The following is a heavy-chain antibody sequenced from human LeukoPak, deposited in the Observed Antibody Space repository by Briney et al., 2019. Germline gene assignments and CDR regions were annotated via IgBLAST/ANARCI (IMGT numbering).Heavy chain of an antibody. CDR3: SKSDWFDP. CDR1: GFTFSSFA. CDR2: ISGSGGRT. Sequence: PGGSLRLSCAASGFTFSSFAMTWVRQAPGKGLEWVSAISGSGGRTYYADSVKGRFTISRDNAKNTLYLQMSSLRDEDTAAYYCSKSDWFDPWGQGTLVTVSS. V-gene: IGHV3-23*01. J-gene: IGHJ5*02.